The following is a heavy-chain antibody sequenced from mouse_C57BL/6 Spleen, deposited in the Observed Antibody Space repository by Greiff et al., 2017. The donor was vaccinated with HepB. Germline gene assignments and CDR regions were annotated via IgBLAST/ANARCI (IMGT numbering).Heavy chain of an antibody. V-gene: IGHV1-7*01. D-gene: IGHD1-1*01. J-gene: IGHJ2*01. CDR3: ARSEATVVATRY. Sequence: VKVVESGAELAKPGASVKLSCKASGYTFTSYWMHWVKQRPGQGLEWIGYINPSSGYTKYNQKFKDKATLTADKSSSTAYMQLSRLTYEDSAVYYCARSEATVVATRYWGQGTTLTVSS. CDR2: INPSSGYT. CDR1: GYTFTSYW.